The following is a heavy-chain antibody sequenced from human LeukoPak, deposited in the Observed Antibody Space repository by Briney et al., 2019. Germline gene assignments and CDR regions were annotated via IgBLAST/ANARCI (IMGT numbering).Heavy chain of an antibody. Sequence: PSQTLSLTCTVSGVSISSGDYYWSWIRQPPGKGLEWIGYIYYSGSTYYNPSLKSRITISVDTSKNQFSLKLSSVTAADTAVYFCARDPAGWGSDASDIWGQGTMVSVSS. CDR1: GVSISSGDYY. J-gene: IGHJ3*02. D-gene: IGHD7-27*01. V-gene: IGHV4-30-4*01. CDR2: IYYSGST. CDR3: ARDPAGWGSDASDI.